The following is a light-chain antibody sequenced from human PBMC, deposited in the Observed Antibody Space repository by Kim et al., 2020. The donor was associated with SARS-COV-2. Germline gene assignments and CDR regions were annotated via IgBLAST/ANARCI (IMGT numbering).Light chain of an antibody. CDR1: QTVRNNY. J-gene: IGKJ1*01. CDR2: GAS. V-gene: IGKV3-20*01. Sequence: EIVLTQSPGTLSLSPGERAILSCRASQTVRNNYLAWYQQKPGQAPRLLIYGASGRATGIPDRFSGSGSGTDFTLTINRLEPEDFAVYYCQQYGTSATFGQGTKVDIK. CDR3: QQYGTSAT.